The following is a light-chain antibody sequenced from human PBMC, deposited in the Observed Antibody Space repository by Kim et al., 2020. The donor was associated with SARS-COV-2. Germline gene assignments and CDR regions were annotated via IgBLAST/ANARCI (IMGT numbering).Light chain of an antibody. J-gene: IGLJ2*01. Sequence: SSELTQDPAVSVALGQTVRITCQGDSLRSYYATWYQQKPGQAPILVIYGKNNRPSGTPDRFSGSSSGNTTSLTITGTQAGGEADYYCTSRESNDKEVFGG. CDR3: TSRESNDKEV. V-gene: IGLV3-19*01. CDR1: SLRSYY. CDR2: GKN.